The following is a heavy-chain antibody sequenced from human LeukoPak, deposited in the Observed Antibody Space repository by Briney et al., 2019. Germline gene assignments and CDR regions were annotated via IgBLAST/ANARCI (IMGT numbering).Heavy chain of an antibody. CDR1: GFTFSSYE. D-gene: IGHD3/OR15-3a*01. CDR2: ISSSGSTK. J-gene: IGHJ4*02. Sequence: GGSLRLSCAASGFTFSSYEMNWVRQAPGKGLEWVSYISSSGSTKKYADSVKGRFTISRDNAKNSLYLQMNSLRAEDTAVYYCARTGLGLYSFDYWGRGTLVTVSS. CDR3: ARTGLGLYSFDY. V-gene: IGHV3-48*03.